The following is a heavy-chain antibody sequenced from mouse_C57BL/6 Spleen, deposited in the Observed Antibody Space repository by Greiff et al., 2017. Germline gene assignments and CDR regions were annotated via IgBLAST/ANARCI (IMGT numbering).Heavy chain of an antibody. CDR1: GFTFSDAW. J-gene: IGHJ1*03. V-gene: IGHV6-6*01. CDR2: IRNKANNHAT. Sequence: EVHLVESGGGLVQPGGSMKLSCAASGFTFSDAWMDWVRQSPEKGLEWVDEIRNKANNHATYYAESVKGRFTISSDDSKSGVYLQMNSLRAEDTGIYYCNWYFGVWGTGTTVTVST. CDR3: NWYFGV.